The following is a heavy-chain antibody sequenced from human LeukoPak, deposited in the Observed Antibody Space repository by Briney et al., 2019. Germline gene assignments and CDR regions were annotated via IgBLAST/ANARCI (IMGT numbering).Heavy chain of an antibody. D-gene: IGHD2-2*01. Sequence: ASVKVSCKASGYTFTGYYMHWLRQAPGQGLEWMGWINPNSGGTNYAQKFQGRVTMTRDTSISTAYMELSRLRSDDTAVYYCARDRGLARYCSSSCFDYWGQGTLVTVSS. CDR3: ARDRGLARYCSSSCFDY. J-gene: IGHJ4*02. CDR2: INPNSGGT. V-gene: IGHV1-2*02. CDR1: GYTFTGYY.